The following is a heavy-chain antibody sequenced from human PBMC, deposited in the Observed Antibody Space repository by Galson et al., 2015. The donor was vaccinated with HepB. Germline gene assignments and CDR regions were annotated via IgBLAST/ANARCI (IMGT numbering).Heavy chain of an antibody. CDR2: ISSSSNYI. D-gene: IGHD2-15*01. V-gene: IGHV3-21*01. Sequence: SLRLSCAASGFTFSDYDVNWVRQAPGKGLEWVSSISSSSNYIYYADSVKGRFTISRDNAKNSLYLQMNSLTAADTAVYYCAREYSSLAGGGTALDYWGQGTLVTVSS. CDR3: AREYSSLAGGGTALDY. J-gene: IGHJ4*02. CDR1: GFTFSDYD.